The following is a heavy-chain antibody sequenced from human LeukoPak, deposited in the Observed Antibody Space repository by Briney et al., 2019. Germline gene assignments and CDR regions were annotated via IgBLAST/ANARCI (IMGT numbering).Heavy chain of an antibody. CDR2: IWYDGSNK. Sequence: GGSLRLSCAVSGFTFSSYGMHWVRQAPGKGLEWVAVIWYDGSNKYYADSVKGRFTISRDNSKNTLYLQMNSLRAEDTAVYYCARDPSLDYYDSSGYWDYWGQGTLVTVSS. J-gene: IGHJ4*02. D-gene: IGHD3-22*01. CDR3: ARDPSLDYYDSSGYWDY. CDR1: GFTFSSYG. V-gene: IGHV3-33*08.